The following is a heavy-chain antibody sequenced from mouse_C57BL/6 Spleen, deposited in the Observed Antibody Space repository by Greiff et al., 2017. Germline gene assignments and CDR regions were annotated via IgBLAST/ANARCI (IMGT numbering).Heavy chain of an antibody. CDR1: GYTFTDYY. V-gene: IGHV1-26*01. CDR2: INPNNGGT. CDR3: ARGLRDLYYYAMDY. D-gene: IGHD2-4*01. Sequence: EVQLQQSGPELVKPGASVKISCKASGYTFTDYYMNWVKQSHGKSLEWIGDINPNNGGTSYNQKFKGKATLTVDKSSSTAYMELRSLTSEDSAVYYCARGLRDLYYYAMDYWGQGTSVTVSS. J-gene: IGHJ4*01.